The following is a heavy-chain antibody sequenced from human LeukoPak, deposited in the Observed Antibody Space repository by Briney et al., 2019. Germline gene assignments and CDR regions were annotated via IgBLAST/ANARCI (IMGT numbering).Heavy chain of an antibody. Sequence: GGSLRLSCAASGFTFSSYAMHWVRQAPGKGLEWVSSISSSSSYIYYADSVKGRFTISRDNAKNSLYLQMNSLRAEDTAVYYCARGGVGADYFDYWGQGTLVTVSS. CDR3: ARGGVGADYFDY. CDR1: GFTFSSYA. D-gene: IGHD1-26*01. CDR2: ISSSSSYI. J-gene: IGHJ4*02. V-gene: IGHV3-21*01.